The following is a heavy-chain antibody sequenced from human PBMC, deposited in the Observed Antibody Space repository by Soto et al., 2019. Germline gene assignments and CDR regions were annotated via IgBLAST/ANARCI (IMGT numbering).Heavy chain of an antibody. V-gene: IGHV4-61*01. CDR2: VYHTGRT. CDR1: GGSFKSGSYS. Sequence: PSETLSLTCTVSGGSFKSGSYSWSWIRQPPGKGLEWIGYVYHTGRTSYNPSLKSRVTISVDTSKNQFSLKLSSVTAADTAVYYCARATARYYYGMDVWGQGTTVTVSS. J-gene: IGHJ6*02. CDR3: ARATARYYYGMDV. D-gene: IGHD5-18*01.